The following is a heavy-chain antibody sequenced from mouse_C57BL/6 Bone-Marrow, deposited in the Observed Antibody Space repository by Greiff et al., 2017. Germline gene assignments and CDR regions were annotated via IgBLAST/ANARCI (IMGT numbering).Heavy chain of an antibody. CDR3: AREDYCSSSYPLYWYFDV. J-gene: IGHJ1*03. D-gene: IGHD1-1*01. Sequence: VQLQQPGAELVMPGASVKLSCKASGYTFTSYWMHWVKPRPGQGLEWIGEIDPSDSYTNFTQKFKGKSTLTVDKSSSTAYMQLSSLTSEDSAVYYSAREDYCSSSYPLYWYFDVWCTRPTVSVSS. CDR1: GYTFTSYW. V-gene: IGHV1-69*01. CDR2: IDPSDSYT.